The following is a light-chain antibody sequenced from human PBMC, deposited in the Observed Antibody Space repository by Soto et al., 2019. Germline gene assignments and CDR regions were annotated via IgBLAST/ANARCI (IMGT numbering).Light chain of an antibody. Sequence: QSVLTQPASVSGSPGQSITISCTGTSSDVGGYNYVSWYQQHPGKAPKLMIYEVSNRPSGVSNRFSGSKSGNTASLTISGPQAEDEAYYYCSSYTSSSTLVFGGGTKVTVL. V-gene: IGLV2-14*01. CDR2: EVS. CDR3: SSYTSSSTLV. CDR1: SSDVGGYNY. J-gene: IGLJ2*01.